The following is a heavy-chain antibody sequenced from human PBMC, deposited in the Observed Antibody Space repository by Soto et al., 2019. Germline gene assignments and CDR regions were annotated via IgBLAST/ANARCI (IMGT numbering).Heavy chain of an antibody. CDR3: ARFAKEENPKVGSWYYFDY. J-gene: IGHJ4*02. D-gene: IGHD6-13*01. CDR1: GGSISSGGYF. CDR2: IYYSGRT. V-gene: IGHV4-31*03. Sequence: QVQLQESGPGLVKPSQTLSLTCTVSGGSISSGGYFWSWVRQHPGKGLEWMGNIYYSGRTYYNPSLKSRVTISVDTSKNQFSLKLSSVTAADTAVYYCARFAKEENPKVGSWYYFDYWGQGTRVTVSS.